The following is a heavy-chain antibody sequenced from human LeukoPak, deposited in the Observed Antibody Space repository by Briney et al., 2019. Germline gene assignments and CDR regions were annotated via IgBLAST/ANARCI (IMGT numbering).Heavy chain of an antibody. CDR3: ARAIGGSGSYDGNWFDP. V-gene: IGHV4-61*08. D-gene: IGHD3-10*01. CDR1: GGSISSGGYY. CDR2: IYYSGST. J-gene: IGHJ5*02. Sequence: SQTLSLTCAVSGGSISSGGYYWSWIRQPPGKGLEWIGYIYYSGSTNYNPSLKSRVTISVDTSKNQFSLKLSSVTAADTAVYYCARAIGGSGSYDGNWFDPWGQGTLVTVSS.